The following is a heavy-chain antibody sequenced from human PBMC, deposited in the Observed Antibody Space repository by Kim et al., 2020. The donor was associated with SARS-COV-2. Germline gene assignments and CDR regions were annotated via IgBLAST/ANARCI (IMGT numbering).Heavy chain of an antibody. Sequence: YYASSVTRRFPISRDTSKNTVYRLMNSLRAEDSAVYYCAKSYDILTGALEYWGQGTLVTVSS. CDR3: AKSYDILTGALEY. V-gene: IGHV3-23*01. J-gene: IGHJ4*02. D-gene: IGHD3-9*01.